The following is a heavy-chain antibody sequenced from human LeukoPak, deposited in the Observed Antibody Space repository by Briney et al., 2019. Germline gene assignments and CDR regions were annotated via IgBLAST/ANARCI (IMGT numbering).Heavy chain of an antibody. CDR1: GYSFTSYW. J-gene: IGHJ2*01. V-gene: IGHV5-51*01. CDR3: ASPYETYYYDSSGYSVTDWYFDL. Sequence: GESLKISCKGSGYSFTSYWIGWVRQMPGKGLEWMGIIYPGDSDTRYSPSFQGQVTISADKSISTAYLQWSSLKASDTAMYYCASPYETYYYDSSGYSVTDWYFDLWGRGTLVTVSS. D-gene: IGHD3-22*01. CDR2: IYPGDSDT.